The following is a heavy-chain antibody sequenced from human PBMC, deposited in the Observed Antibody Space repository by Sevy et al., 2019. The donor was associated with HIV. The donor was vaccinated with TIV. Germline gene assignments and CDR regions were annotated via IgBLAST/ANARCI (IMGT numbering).Heavy chain of an antibody. CDR1: GFIFSSYG. CDR2: IRNDGSTK. CDR3: AKARHPAVTTSYGMDV. D-gene: IGHD4-17*01. V-gene: IGHV3-30*02. Sequence: GGSLRLSCAASGFIFSSYGMHWVRQAPGKGLEWVTFIRNDGSTKYYADSVRGRFTIPRDNSKRTGYLQMSRLRPEDTAVYYCAKARHPAVTTSYGMDVWGQGTTVTVSS. J-gene: IGHJ6*02.